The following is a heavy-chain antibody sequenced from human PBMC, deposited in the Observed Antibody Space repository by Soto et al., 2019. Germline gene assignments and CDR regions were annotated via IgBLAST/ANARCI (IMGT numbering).Heavy chain of an antibody. CDR2: IGTAGDT. CDR1: GFTFSSYD. D-gene: IGHD3-10*01. CDR3: ARGRYYGSGSYYVHAFDI. V-gene: IGHV3-13*01. Sequence: PGGPLRLSCAASGFTFSSYDMHWVRQATGKGLEWVSAIGTAGDTYYPGSVKGRFTISRENAKNSLYLQMNSLRAGDTAVYYCARGRYYGSGSYYVHAFDIWGQGTMVTVSS. J-gene: IGHJ3*02.